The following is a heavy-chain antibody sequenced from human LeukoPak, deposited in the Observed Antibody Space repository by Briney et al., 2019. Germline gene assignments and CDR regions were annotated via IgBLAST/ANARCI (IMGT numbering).Heavy chain of an antibody. CDR3: ARDALGSSCLDY. D-gene: IGHD6-13*01. Sequence: SVKVSCKASGGTFSSYAISWVRQAPGQGLEWMGRIIPILGIANYAQKFQGRVTITADKSTSTAYMELSSLRSEDTAVYCCARDALGSSCLDYWGQGTLVTVSS. CDR1: GGTFSSYA. CDR2: IIPILGIA. J-gene: IGHJ4*02. V-gene: IGHV1-69*04.